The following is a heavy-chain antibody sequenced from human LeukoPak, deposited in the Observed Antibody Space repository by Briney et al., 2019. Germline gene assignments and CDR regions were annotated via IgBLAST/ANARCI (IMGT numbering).Heavy chain of an antibody. V-gene: IGHV1-2*02. CDR1: GYTFTDYQ. Sequence: GASVKVSCKASGYTFTDYQVYWVRQAPGQGLEWMGWIDPNNGGAHYAQEFQGRVTMTRDTSISTAYMELSRLGSDDTAVYYCARRYSPTGPFDYWGQGTLVTVSS. CDR3: ARRYSPTGPFDY. D-gene: IGHD1-14*01. CDR2: IDPNNGGA. J-gene: IGHJ4*02.